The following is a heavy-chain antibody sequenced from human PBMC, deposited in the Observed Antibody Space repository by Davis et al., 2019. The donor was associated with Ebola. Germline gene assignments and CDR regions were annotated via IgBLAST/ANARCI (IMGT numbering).Heavy chain of an antibody. D-gene: IGHD2-15*01. CDR1: GFTFSSYA. Sequence: PGGSLRLSCAASGFTFSSYAMSWVRQAPGKGLEWVSAISGSGGSTYYADSVKGRFTISRDNSKNTLYLQMNSLRAEDTAVYYCAKEDRGYCSGGSCYSADYWGQGTLVTVSS. J-gene: IGHJ4*02. CDR2: ISGSGGST. V-gene: IGHV3-23*01. CDR3: AKEDRGYCSGGSCYSADY.